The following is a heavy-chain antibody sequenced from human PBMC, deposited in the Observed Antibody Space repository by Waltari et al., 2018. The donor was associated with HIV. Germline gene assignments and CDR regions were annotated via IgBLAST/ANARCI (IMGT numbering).Heavy chain of an antibody. V-gene: IGHV3-23*01. Sequence: EVQLLESGGGLVQPGGSLRLTFEASGFAFPSYRMNWVRQAPGKGLGWVSSMSGSGGGAYIADSVKGRFSISRDNSKNKVYLHMESLSAEDTAVYYCASRGGSGSRWFSFDSGGQGTLVSVSS. CDR1: GFAFPSYR. CDR3: ASRGGSGSRWFSFDS. D-gene: IGHD6-13*01. J-gene: IGHJ4*02. CDR2: MSGSGGGA.